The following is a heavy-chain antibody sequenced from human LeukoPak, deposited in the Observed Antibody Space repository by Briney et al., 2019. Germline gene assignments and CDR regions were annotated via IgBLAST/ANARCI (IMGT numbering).Heavy chain of an antibody. V-gene: IGHV1-2*02. CDR1: GCTFTVHY. Sequence: SLKLSFQASGCTFTVHYLHWLRPAPAQGLEWMVWIKPDSGATNFAHNSQERVTMTSDTSINTAYKELSSLTSDDSAMYYCARDHVHGPDYWGQGTLVTVSA. J-gene: IGHJ4*02. CDR3: ARDHVHGPDY. CDR2: IKPDSGAT. D-gene: IGHD2-8*01.